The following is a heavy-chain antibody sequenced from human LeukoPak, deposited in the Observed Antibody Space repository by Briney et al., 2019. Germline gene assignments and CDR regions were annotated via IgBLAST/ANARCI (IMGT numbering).Heavy chain of an antibody. CDR3: AKDKWTSGFTALDY. CDR2: ISWNSGSI. D-gene: IGHD5-12*01. CDR1: GFTFDDYA. Sequence: GGSLRLSCAASGFTFDDYAMHWVPQAPGKGLEWVSGISWNSGSIGYADSVKGRFTISRDNAKNSLYLQMNSLRAEDTAVYYCAKDKWTSGFTALDYWGQGTLVTVSS. V-gene: IGHV3-9*01. J-gene: IGHJ4*02.